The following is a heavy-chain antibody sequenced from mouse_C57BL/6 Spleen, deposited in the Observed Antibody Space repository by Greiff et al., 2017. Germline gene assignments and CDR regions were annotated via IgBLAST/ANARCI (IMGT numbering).Heavy chain of an antibody. CDR3: AGMGLTLFAY. D-gene: IGHD4-1*01. CDR1: GYAFSSSW. V-gene: IGHV1-82*01. J-gene: IGHJ3*01. Sequence: VQLQQSGPELVKPGASVQISCKASGYAFSSSWMNWVKQRPGKGLEWIGRIYPGDGATNYNGKFKGKATLTADKSSSTAYMQLSSLTSADSAVYYCAGMGLTLFAYWGQGTLVTVSA. CDR2: IYPGDGAT.